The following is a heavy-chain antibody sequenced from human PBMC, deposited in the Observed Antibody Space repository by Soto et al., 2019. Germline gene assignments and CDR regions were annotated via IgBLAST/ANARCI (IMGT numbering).Heavy chain of an antibody. V-gene: IGHV1-2*02. D-gene: IGHD4-17*01. CDR1: GYTFSVYH. CDR2: VHPNSGGT. CDR3: AKELRRGMDV. J-gene: IGHJ6*02. Sequence: ASVKVSCKASGYTFSVYHMHWVRQAPGQGLEWMGWVHPNSGGTNYAQSFEGRVTMTRDTSINTAYMELSRLTSDDTAVYYCAKELRRGMDVWGQGNTVTVSS.